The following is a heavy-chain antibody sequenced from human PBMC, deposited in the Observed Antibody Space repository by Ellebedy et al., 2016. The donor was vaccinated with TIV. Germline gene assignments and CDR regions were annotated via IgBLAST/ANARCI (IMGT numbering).Heavy chain of an antibody. CDR3: ARASVVAAILYYYYGMDV. J-gene: IGHJ6*02. V-gene: IGHV4-4*02. Sequence: SETLSLPXAVSGGSISSSNWWSWVLQPPGTGLEWIGEIYHSGSTNYNPSLKSRVTISVDRSKNQFSLKLSSVTAADTAVYYCARASVVAAILYYYYGMDVWGQGTTVTVSS. CDR1: GGSISSSNW. CDR2: IYHSGST. D-gene: IGHD2-15*01.